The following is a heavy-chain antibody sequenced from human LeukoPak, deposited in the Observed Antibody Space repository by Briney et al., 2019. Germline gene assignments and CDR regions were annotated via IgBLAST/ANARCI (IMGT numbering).Heavy chain of an antibody. CDR2: ISWNSGSI. CDR3: AKGAGYCSSTSCYFGY. J-gene: IGHJ4*02. Sequence: GRSLRLSCAASGFTFDDYAMHWVRHAPGKGLEWVSGISWNSGSIGYADSVKGRFTISRDNAKNSPYLQMNSLRAEDTALYYCAKGAGYCSSTSCYFGYWGQGTLVTVSS. V-gene: IGHV3-9*01. CDR1: GFTFDDYA. D-gene: IGHD2-2*01.